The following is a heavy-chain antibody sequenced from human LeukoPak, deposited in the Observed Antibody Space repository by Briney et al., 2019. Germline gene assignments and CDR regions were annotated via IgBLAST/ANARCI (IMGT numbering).Heavy chain of an antibody. V-gene: IGHV3-7*01. D-gene: IGHD6-13*01. J-gene: IGHJ1*01. CDR2: IKQDGSER. Sequence: GGSLRLSCAASGFTFSSYWMSWVRQAPGKGLEWVANIKQDGSERYYVDSVKGRFTISRDNANNSLYLQMNSLRVEDTAVYYCASSVRQQQPWGQGTLVTVSS. CDR3: ASSVRQQQP. CDR1: GFTFSSYW.